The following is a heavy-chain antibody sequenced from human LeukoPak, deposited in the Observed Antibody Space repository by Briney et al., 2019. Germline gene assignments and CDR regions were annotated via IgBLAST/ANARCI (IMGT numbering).Heavy chain of an antibody. D-gene: IGHD3-3*01. CDR1: GFIFTGYF. V-gene: IGHV3-7*01. CDR3: ATDRGWRTSGYYLYYFEY. J-gene: IGHJ4*02. Sequence: GGSLRLSCAASGFIFTGYFMSWVRQAPGKGLEWVASIKHDGSEKYYVDSVRGRFTISRDNTKNLLYLQMSSLRAEDTAVYYCATDRGWRTSGYYLYYFEYWGQGTLVTYSS. CDR2: IKHDGSEK.